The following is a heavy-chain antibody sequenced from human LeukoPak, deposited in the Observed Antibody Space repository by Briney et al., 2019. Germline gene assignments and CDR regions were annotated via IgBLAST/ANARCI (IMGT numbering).Heavy chain of an antibody. CDR1: GGSITDYY. CDR3: ARNSGWPRVWFGP. V-gene: IGHV4-59*01. Sequence: SETLSLTCTVSGGSITDYYWSWIRQPPGKGLEWIGYIYYRGSTNYNPSLKSRVTISTDTNKNQFSLKLSSVTAADTAVYYCARNSGWPRVWFGPWGQGILVTVSS. D-gene: IGHD6-19*01. J-gene: IGHJ5*02. CDR2: IYYRGST.